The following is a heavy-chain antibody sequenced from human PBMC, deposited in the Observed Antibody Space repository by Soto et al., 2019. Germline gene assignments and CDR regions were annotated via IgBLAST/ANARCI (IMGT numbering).Heavy chain of an antibody. J-gene: IGHJ4*02. CDR3: ARVAAYGDCEFDY. CDR1: GGSISSGGYY. CDR2: IYYSGST. D-gene: IGHD4-17*01. Sequence: SETLSLTRTVSGGSISSGGYYWSWIRQHPGKGLEWIGYIYYSGSTYYNPSLKSRVTISVDTSKNQFSLKLSSVTAADTAVYYCARVAAYGDCEFDYWGQGTLVNVSS. V-gene: IGHV4-31*03.